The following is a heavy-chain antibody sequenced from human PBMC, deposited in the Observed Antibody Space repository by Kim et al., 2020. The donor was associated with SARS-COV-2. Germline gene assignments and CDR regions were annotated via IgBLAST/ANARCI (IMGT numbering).Heavy chain of an antibody. Sequence: SYAAAGKYRFSISRDNAEKTLYLQMNSLRAEDSAVYYCSKDRVSGWFIFAHWGQGDLVTVSS. CDR3: SKDRVSGWFIFAH. J-gene: IGHJ4*02. V-gene: IGHV3-74*01. D-gene: IGHD6-13*01.